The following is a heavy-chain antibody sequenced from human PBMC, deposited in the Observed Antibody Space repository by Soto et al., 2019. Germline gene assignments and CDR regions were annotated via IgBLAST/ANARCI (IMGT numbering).Heavy chain of an antibody. Sequence: PSETLSLTCAVSGGSISSSNWWSWVRQPPGKGLEWIGEIYHSGSTNYNPSLKSRVTISVDKSKNQFSLKLSSVTAADTAVYYCARLGSGSYFYFDYWGQGTLVTVSS. D-gene: IGHD3-10*01. CDR2: IYHSGST. J-gene: IGHJ4*02. CDR3: ARLGSGSYFYFDY. CDR1: GGSISSSNW. V-gene: IGHV4-4*02.